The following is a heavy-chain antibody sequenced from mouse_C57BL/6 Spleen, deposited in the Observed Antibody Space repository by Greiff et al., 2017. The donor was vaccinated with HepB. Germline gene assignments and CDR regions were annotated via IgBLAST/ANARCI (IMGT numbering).Heavy chain of an antibody. CDR3: ASNYGSSPFDD. J-gene: IGHJ2*01. V-gene: IGHV1-61*01. D-gene: IGHD1-1*01. CDR2: IYPSDSET. Sequence: QVQLQQPGAELVRPGSSVKLSCKASGYTFTSYWMDWVKQRPGQGLEWIGNIYPSDSETHYNQKFKDKATLTVDKSSSTAYMQLSSLTSEDSAVYYCASNYGSSPFDDWGQGTTLTVSS. CDR1: GYTFTSYW.